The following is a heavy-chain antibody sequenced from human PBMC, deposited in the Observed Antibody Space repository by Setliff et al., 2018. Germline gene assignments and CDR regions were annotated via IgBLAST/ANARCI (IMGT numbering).Heavy chain of an antibody. J-gene: IGHJ6*03. V-gene: IGHV1-69*13. Sequence: SVKVSCKASGGTFSSYAISWVRQAPGQGLEWMGGIIPIFGTATYAQKFQGRVTITADESTSTAYMELSSLRSEDTAVYYCASAAAAAYYYFYMDVWGKGTPVTVSS. CDR3: ASAAAAAYYYFYMDV. CDR1: GGTFSSYA. D-gene: IGHD2-2*01. CDR2: IIPIFGTA.